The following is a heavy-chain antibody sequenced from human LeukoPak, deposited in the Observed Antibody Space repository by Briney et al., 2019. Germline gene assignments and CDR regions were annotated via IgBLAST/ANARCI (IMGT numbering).Heavy chain of an antibody. Sequence: PSETLSLTCAVYGGSFSGYYWSWIRQPPGKGLEWIGEINHSGSTNYNPSLKSRVTISVDTSKNQFSLRLNSVIAADTAVYYCARGDDFFDYWGQGILVTVSP. CDR1: GGSFSGYY. CDR2: INHSGST. CDR3: ARGDDFFDY. V-gene: IGHV4-34*01. J-gene: IGHJ4*02.